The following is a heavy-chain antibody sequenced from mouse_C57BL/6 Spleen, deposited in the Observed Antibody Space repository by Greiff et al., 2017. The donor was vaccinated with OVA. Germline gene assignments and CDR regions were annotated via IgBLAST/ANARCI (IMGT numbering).Heavy chain of an antibody. V-gene: IGHV1-82*01. J-gene: IGHJ1*03. CDR2: LYPGDGDT. CDR3: ARPLIYDGYDWYFDV. D-gene: IGHD2-3*01. Sequence: ESGPELVKPGASVKISCKASGYAFSSSWMNWVKQRPGKGLEWIGRLYPGDGDTNYNGKFKGKATLTADKSSSTAYMQLSSLTSEDSAVYFCARPLIYDGYDWYFDVWGTGTTVTVSS. CDR1: GYAFSSSW.